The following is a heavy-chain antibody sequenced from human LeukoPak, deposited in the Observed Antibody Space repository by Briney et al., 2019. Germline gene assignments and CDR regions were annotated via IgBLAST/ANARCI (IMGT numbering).Heavy chain of an antibody. J-gene: IGHJ4*02. D-gene: IGHD6-19*01. Sequence: PSETLSLTCAVSGGSISSGGYSWSWIRQPPGKGLEWIGYIYHSGSTYYNPSLKSRVTISVDRSKNQFSLKLSSVTAADTAVYYCARGPSGWYSDYWGQGTLVTVSS. CDR3: ARGPSGWYSDY. CDR2: IYHSGST. CDR1: GGSISSGGYS. V-gene: IGHV4-30-2*01.